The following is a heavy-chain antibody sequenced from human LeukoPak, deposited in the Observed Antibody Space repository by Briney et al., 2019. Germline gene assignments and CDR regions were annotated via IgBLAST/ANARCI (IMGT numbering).Heavy chain of an antibody. V-gene: IGHV4-59*08. D-gene: IGHD6-13*01. CDR3: ATSGYSSSFWFDP. CDR2: IYYSGST. J-gene: IGHJ5*02. CDR1: GGSISSYY. Sequence: SSETLSLTCTVSGGSISSYYWSWIRQPPGKGLEWIGYIYYSGSTNYNPSLKSRVTISVDTSKNPFSLKLSSVTAADTAVYYCATSGYSSSFWFDPWGQGTLVTVSS.